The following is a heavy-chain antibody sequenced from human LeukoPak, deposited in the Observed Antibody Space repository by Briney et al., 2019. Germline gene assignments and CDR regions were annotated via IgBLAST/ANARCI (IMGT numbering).Heavy chain of an antibody. Sequence: GGSLRLSCTASGFTFGDYAMSWFRQAPGKGLEWVGFIRSKAYGGTADYAAPVKGRFTISRDDSKNTLYLQMNSLKTGDTAVYYCTTAPGFWSGYYTSSGDYWGQGTLVTVSS. CDR2: IRSKAYGGTA. V-gene: IGHV3-49*03. CDR1: GFTFGDYA. D-gene: IGHD3-3*01. J-gene: IGHJ4*02. CDR3: TTAPGFWSGYYTSSGDY.